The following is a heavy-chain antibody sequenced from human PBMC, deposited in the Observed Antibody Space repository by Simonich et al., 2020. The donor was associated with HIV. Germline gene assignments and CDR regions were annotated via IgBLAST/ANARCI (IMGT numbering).Heavy chain of an antibody. CDR3: ARDLHPVNWFDP. V-gene: IGHV4-39*01. CDR2: IYYSGST. Sequence: QLQLQESGPGLVKPSETLSLTCTVSGGSISSSSYYCGWIRQPPGKGLEWIGSIYYSGSTYYNPYLKSRVTISVDTSKNQFSRKLSSVTAADTAVYYCARDLHPVNWFDPWGQGTLVTVSS. J-gene: IGHJ5*02. CDR1: GGSISSSSYY.